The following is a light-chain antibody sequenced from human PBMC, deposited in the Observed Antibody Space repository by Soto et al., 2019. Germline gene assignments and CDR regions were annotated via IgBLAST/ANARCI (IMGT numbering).Light chain of an antibody. J-gene: IGLJ2*01. CDR1: KLGDKY. CDR3: QAWDSSTVV. V-gene: IGLV3-1*01. Sequence: SYELTQPPSVSGSPGQTASITCSGDKLGDKYASWYQQKPGQSPVLVIYQDSKRPSGIPERFSGSNSGNTATLTISGTQAMDEADYYCQAWDSSTVVFGGGTKLTVL. CDR2: QDS.